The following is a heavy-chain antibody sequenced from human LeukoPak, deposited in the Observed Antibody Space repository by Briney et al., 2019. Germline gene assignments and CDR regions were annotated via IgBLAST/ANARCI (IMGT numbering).Heavy chain of an antibody. Sequence: GGSLRLSCAASGFSFNNYSMSWVRQEPGKGPEWVAGISDDTFRTYYTDSMKGRFIICRDNSSNTVYLQMHNLGDDDTTVYYCVKEGEGHTYNPKTGPTTWGQGTLVTVSS. D-gene: IGHD3-16*01. CDR3: VKEGEGHTYNPKTGPTT. V-gene: IGHV3-23*01. CDR2: ISDDTFRT. J-gene: IGHJ5*02. CDR1: GFSFNNYS.